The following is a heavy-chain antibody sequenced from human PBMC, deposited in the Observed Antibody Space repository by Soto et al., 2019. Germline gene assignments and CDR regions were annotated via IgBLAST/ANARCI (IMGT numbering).Heavy chain of an antibody. J-gene: IGHJ5*02. V-gene: IGHV1-8*01. CDR2: MNPNSGNT. CDR3: ARQHSSAWMGWFDP. CDR1: GYTFTNYD. D-gene: IGHD6-19*01. Sequence: ASVKVSCKASGYTFTNYDINWVRQATGQGLEWMGWMNPNSGNTGYAQKFQGRVTMTRDTSISTAYMELSSLRSEDTAVYYCARQHSSAWMGWFDPPGQGTPVTVSS.